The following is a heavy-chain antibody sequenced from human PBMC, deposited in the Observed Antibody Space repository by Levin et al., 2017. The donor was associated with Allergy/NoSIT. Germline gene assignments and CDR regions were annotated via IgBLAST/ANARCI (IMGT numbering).Heavy chain of an antibody. CDR1: GFTLRNHW. CDR2: IMQDGSER. CDR3: AKSLGFWSGTWFDP. J-gene: IGHJ5*02. D-gene: IGHD3-3*01. V-gene: IGHV3-7*01. Sequence: GGSLRLSCAASGFTLRNHWMNWVRQSPGRGLEWVANIMQDGSERHYGDSVKGRFTVSRDNARNSLYLQMNSLRVEDTAVYYCAKSLGFWSGTWFDPWGQGTLVIVSS.